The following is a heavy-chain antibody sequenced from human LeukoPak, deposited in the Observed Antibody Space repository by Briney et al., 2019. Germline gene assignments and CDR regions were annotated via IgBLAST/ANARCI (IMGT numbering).Heavy chain of an antibody. CDR1: GGTFSSYA. CDR2: IIPIFGTA. Sequence: SVNVTYKASGGTFSSYAISWVRQAPGQGLEWMGGIIPIFGTANYAQKFQGRVTITADESTSTAYMELSSLRSEDTAVYYCARSIVGATREYYDGMQLWGQGTTVTVSS. V-gene: IGHV1-69*01. CDR3: ARSIVGATREYYDGMQL. J-gene: IGHJ6*02. D-gene: IGHD1-26*01.